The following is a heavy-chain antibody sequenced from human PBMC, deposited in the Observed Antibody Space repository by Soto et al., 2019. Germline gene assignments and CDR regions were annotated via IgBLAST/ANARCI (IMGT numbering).Heavy chain of an antibody. Sequence: GGSLRLSCAASGFTFSSYSMNWVRQAPGKGLEWVSYISSSSSTIYYADSVRGRFTISRDNAKNSLYLQMNSLRDEDTAVYYCARDGYYDSRARGYYYGMDVWGQGTTVTVSS. CDR2: ISSSSSTI. J-gene: IGHJ6*02. D-gene: IGHD3-22*01. CDR3: ARDGYYDSRARGYYYGMDV. CDR1: GFTFSSYS. V-gene: IGHV3-48*02.